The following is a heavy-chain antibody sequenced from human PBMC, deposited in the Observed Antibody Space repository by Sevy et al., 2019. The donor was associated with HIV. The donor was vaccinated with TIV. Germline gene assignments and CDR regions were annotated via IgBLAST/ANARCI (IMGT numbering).Heavy chain of an antibody. Sequence: SETLSLTCTVSGGSISSYYWSWIRQPPGKGLEWIGYIYYSGSTNYNPSLKSRVTISVDTSKNQFSLKLSSVTAADTAVYLCARLYYGFLSGYYVYFDYWGQGTLVTVSS. CDR1: GGSISSYY. CDR3: ARLYYGFLSGYYVYFDY. V-gene: IGHV4-59*01. CDR2: IYYSGST. D-gene: IGHD3-3*01. J-gene: IGHJ4*02.